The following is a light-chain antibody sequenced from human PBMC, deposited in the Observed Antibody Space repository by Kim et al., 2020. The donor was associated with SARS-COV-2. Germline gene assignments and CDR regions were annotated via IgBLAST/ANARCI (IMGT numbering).Light chain of an antibody. CDR2: GKN. CDR3: NSWDSNDNVV. V-gene: IGLV3-19*01. Sequence: SSELTQDPAVSVALGQTVRITCQGDSLRSYYATWYQQKPGQAPILVIYGKNNRPSGIPDRFSCSSSGNTTSLTITGTQAGDEADSYCNSWDSNDNVVFGG. CDR1: SLRSYY. J-gene: IGLJ2*01.